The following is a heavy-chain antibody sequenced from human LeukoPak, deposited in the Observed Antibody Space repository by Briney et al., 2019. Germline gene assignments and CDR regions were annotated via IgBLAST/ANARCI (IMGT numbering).Heavy chain of an antibody. Sequence: SETLSLTCTVSGGSISSYYWSWIRQPPGKGLEWIGYIYYSGSTNYNPSLKSRVTISVDTSKNQFSLKLSSVTAADTAVYYCASYRDGYNLFDYWGQGTLVTVSS. J-gene: IGHJ4*02. D-gene: IGHD5-24*01. CDR1: GGSISSYY. CDR2: IYYSGST. CDR3: ASYRDGYNLFDY. V-gene: IGHV4-59*01.